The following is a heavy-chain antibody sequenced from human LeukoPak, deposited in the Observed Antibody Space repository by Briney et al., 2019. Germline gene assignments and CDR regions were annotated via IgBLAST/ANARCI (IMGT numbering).Heavy chain of an antibody. CDR2: INHSGST. D-gene: IGHD3-10*01. V-gene: IGHV4-34*01. CDR3: AREVAYFASGSYLRSDAFDV. Sequence: PSETLSLTCAVYGRSFSGYYWSWIRQPPGKGLEWIGEINHSGSTNYNPSLKSRVTISVDTSKNQFSLKLSSVTAADTAVYYCAREVAYFASGSYLRSDAFDVWGQGTMVTVSS. J-gene: IGHJ3*01. CDR1: GRSFSGYY.